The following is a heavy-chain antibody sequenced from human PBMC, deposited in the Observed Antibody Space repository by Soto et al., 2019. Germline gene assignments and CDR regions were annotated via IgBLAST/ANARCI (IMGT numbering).Heavy chain of an antibody. Sequence: QVQLVQSGAEEKKPGASVKVSCKASGYTFTNYATHWVRQAPGQRLEWMGWINAGNGNTKYSQKFQGRVTITRDTSASTAYMELSSLRSEDTAVYYCARGSGYSLPEYWGQGTLVTVSS. V-gene: IGHV1-3*05. CDR2: INAGNGNT. CDR1: GYTFTNYA. D-gene: IGHD5-12*01. CDR3: ARGSGYSLPEY. J-gene: IGHJ4*02.